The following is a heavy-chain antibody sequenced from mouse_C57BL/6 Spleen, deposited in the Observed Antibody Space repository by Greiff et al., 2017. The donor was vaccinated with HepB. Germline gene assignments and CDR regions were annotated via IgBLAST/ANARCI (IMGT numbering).Heavy chain of an antibody. CDR3: ARSESGTSFFAY. V-gene: IGHV1-64*01. J-gene: IGHJ3*01. CDR1: GYTFTSYW. D-gene: IGHD4-1*01. CDR2: IHPNSGST. Sequence: QVQLQQPGAELVKPGASVKLSCKASGYTFTSYWMHWVKQRPGQGLEWIGMIHPNSGSTNYNEKFKSKATLTVDKSSSTAYMQLSSLTSEDSAVYYCARSESGTSFFAYWGQGTLVTVSA.